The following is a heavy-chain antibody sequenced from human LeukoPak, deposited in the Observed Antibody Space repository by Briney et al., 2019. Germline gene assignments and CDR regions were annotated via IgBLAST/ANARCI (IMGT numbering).Heavy chain of an antibody. CDR1: GFTFSRYS. D-gene: IGHD2-21*02. CDR3: TKDRYFGGDGVVDSDY. J-gene: IGHJ4*02. Sequence: PGGSLRLSCAASGFTFSRYSMTWVRQAPGKGLEWVSTILASDHRTFYADSVKGRSTISRDNSKNMLFLQMNSLGAADTAVYYCTKDRYFGGDGVVDSDYWGQGTLVTVSS. V-gene: IGHV3-23*01. CDR2: ILASDHRT.